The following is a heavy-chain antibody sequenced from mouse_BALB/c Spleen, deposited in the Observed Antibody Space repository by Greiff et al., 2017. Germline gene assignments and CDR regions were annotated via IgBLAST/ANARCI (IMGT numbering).Heavy chain of an antibody. Sequence: EVQRVESGGGLVQTGGSRKLSCAASGFTFSSFGMHWVRQAPEKGLEWVAYISSGSSTIYYADTVKGRFTISRDNPKNTLFLQMTSLRSEDTAMYYCARRDDYDEGAMDYWGQGTSVTVSS. CDR1: GFTFSSFG. J-gene: IGHJ4*01. CDR3: ARRDDYDEGAMDY. V-gene: IGHV5-17*02. D-gene: IGHD2-4*01. CDR2: ISSGSSTI.